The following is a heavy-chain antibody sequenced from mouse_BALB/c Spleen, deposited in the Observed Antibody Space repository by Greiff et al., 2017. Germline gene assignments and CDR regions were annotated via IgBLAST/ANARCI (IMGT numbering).Heavy chain of an antibody. D-gene: IGHD1-1*01. CDR2: ISDGGSYT. Sequence: EVQLQESGGGLVKPGGSLKLSCAASGFTFSDYYMYWVRQTPEKRLEWVATISDGGSYTYYPDSVKGRFTISRDNAKNNLYLQMSSLKSEDTAMYYCARSSVVPYYYAMDYWGQGTSVTVSS. J-gene: IGHJ4*01. V-gene: IGHV5-4*02. CDR1: GFTFSDYY. CDR3: ARSSVVPYYYAMDY.